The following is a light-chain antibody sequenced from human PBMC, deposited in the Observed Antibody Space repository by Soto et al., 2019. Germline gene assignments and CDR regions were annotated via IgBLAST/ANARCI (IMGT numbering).Light chain of an antibody. CDR3: QQYKSYWT. CDR2: DAS. V-gene: IGKV1-5*01. Sequence: DIQMTQSPSTLSASVGDRVTITCRASQTITRWMAWYQQKPGKAPKLLIYDASTLESGVPSRFSGSASATEFTLSISSLQPDDFATYYCQQYKSYWTFGQGTKVDNK. J-gene: IGKJ1*01. CDR1: QTITRW.